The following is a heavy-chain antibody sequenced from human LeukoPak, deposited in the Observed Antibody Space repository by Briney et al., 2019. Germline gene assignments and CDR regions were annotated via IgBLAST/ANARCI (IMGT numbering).Heavy chain of an antibody. CDR1: GFTFCSYW. CDR3: ARGPYCSSTSCYGGAFDI. Sequence: PGGTLSRSCAASGFTFCSYWMSWVRQAPGKEREWMTNIKQNRSEKYYMDSVKGRFTISRDNAKNSLYLQMNSLRAEDTAVYYCARGPYCSSTSCYGGAFDIWGQGTMVTVSS. V-gene: IGHV3-7*01. J-gene: IGHJ3*02. CDR2: IKQNRSEK. D-gene: IGHD2-2*01.